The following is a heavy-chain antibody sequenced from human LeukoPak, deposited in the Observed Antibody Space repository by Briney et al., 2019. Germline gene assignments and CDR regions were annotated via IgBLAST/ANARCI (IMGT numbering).Heavy chain of an antibody. CDR3: ARGSGTDYYDSSGYYPYDY. V-gene: IGHV1-2*06. D-gene: IGHD3-22*01. J-gene: IGHJ4*02. Sequence: ASVKVSCKTSGYTFTNYGIGWVRQAPGQGLEWMGRINPNSGGTNYAQKFQGRVTMTRDTSISTAYMELSRLRSDDTAVYYCARGSGTDYYDSSGYYPYDYWGQGTLVTVSS. CDR2: INPNSGGT. CDR1: GYTFTNYG.